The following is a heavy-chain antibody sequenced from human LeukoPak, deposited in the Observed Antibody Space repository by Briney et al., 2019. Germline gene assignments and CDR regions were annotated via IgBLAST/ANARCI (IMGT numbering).Heavy chain of an antibody. CDR2: IIPIFGTA. V-gene: IGHV1-69*06. J-gene: IGHJ4*02. D-gene: IGHD3-10*01. CDR1: GGTFSSYA. Sequence: ASVKVSCKASGGTFSSYAISWVRQAPGQGLEWMGGIIPIFGTANYAQKFQGRVTITADKSTSTAYMELSSLRSEDTAVYYCARSGLGYYGSGSYYHFDYWGQGTLVTVSS. CDR3: ARSGLGYYGSGSYYHFDY.